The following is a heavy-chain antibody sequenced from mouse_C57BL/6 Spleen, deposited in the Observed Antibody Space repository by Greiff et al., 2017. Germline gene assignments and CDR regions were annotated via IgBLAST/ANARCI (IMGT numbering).Heavy chain of an antibody. CDR3: AREAPGSLFDY. Sequence: VQLQQSGPELVKPGASVKISCKASGYSFTGYYMNWVKQSPEKSLEWIGEINPSTGGTTYNQKFKAKATLTVDKSSSTAYMQLKSLTSEDSAVYYCAREAPGSLFDYWGQGTTLTVSS. CDR1: GYSFTGYY. J-gene: IGHJ2*01. V-gene: IGHV1-42*01. CDR2: INPSTGGT. D-gene: IGHD4-1*01.